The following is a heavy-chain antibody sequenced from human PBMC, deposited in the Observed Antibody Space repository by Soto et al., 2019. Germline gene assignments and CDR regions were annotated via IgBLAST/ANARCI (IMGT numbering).Heavy chain of an antibody. D-gene: IGHD6-25*01. CDR3: ARGTYNSDWLDT. J-gene: IGHJ5*02. V-gene: IGHV4-30-2*01. CDR1: GGSISSASYS. CDR2: IYPSGST. Sequence: SETLSLTCAVSGGSISSASYSWSWIRQPPGEGLEWIGYIYPSGSTSYNPSFKSRVTISVDRSKNQFSLNLSSVTAADTAVYYCARGTYNSDWLDTWGQGTLVT.